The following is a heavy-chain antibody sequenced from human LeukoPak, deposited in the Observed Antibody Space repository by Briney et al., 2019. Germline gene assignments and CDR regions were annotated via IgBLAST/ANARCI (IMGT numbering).Heavy chain of an antibody. CDR2: ISGGST. V-gene: IGHV3-23*01. D-gene: IGHD3-22*01. CDR1: GLTFTRYA. Sequence: PGGSLRLSCVASGLTFTRYAMSWVRQAPGKGLEWVSGISGGSTFYADSVQGRFTISSDNSKNTLYLQMNSLRAEDTAVYYCARVVWDSSGYYIDFWGQGTLVTVSS. CDR3: ARVVWDSSGYYIDF. J-gene: IGHJ4*02.